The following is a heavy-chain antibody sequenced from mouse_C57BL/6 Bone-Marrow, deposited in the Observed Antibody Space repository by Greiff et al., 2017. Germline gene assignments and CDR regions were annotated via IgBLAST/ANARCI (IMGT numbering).Heavy chain of an antibody. J-gene: IGHJ4*01. V-gene: IGHV3-6*01. D-gene: IGHD2-4*01. CDR2: ISYDGSN. CDR1: GYSITSGYY. CDR3: AREAYYDSYYAMDY. Sequence: DVKLQESGPGLVKPSQSLSLTCSVTGYSITSGYYWNWIRQFPGNKLEWMGYISYDGSNNYNPSLKNRISITRDTSKNQFFLKLNSVTTEDTATYYCAREAYYDSYYAMDYWGQGTSVTVSS.